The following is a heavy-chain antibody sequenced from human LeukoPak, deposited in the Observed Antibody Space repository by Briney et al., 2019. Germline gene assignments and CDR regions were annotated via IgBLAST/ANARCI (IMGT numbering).Heavy chain of an antibody. CDR1: GYSFTTYG. D-gene: IGHD2-15*01. V-gene: IGHV1-18*01. CDR2: ISAYHGNT. CDR3: ASYTCSGGSCYFDY. Sequence: ASVKVSCKSSGYSFTTYGISWVRQAPGQGLEWMGWISAYHGNTKYAQKLQGRVTMTTDTSTSTAYMELRSLRSDDTAVYYCASYTCSGGSCYFDYWGQGTLVTVSP. J-gene: IGHJ4*02.